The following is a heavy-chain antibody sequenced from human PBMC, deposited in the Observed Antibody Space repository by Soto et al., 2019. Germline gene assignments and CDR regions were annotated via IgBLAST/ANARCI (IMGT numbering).Heavy chain of an antibody. CDR2: ISKSDYT. CDR3: AREDSIIIPAVSDF. D-gene: IGHD3-22*01. CDR1: GFAFNTYG. J-gene: IGHJ4*02. V-gene: IGHV3-21*01. Sequence: GSLRLSCTVSGFAFNTYGINWVRQAPGKGLEWVSSISKSDYTYYSDSVKGRFTLSRDNAKSSVSLQMNTLRVDDTAVYYCAREDSIIIPAVSDFWGQGTLVTVSS.